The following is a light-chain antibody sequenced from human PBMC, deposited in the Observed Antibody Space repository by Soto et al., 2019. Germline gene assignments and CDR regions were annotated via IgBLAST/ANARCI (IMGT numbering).Light chain of an antibody. V-gene: IGKV3-11*01. Sequence: EIVLTQSPSTLSLSPGERATLSCRASQSVKTFLVCYQQRPGQPPRLLIHDASHRAAGIPARFSGSGFGTDFTLTISSLEPEDAAVYYCQQRSNWPPITFGQGTRLEIK. J-gene: IGKJ5*01. CDR1: QSVKTF. CDR2: DAS. CDR3: QQRSNWPPIT.